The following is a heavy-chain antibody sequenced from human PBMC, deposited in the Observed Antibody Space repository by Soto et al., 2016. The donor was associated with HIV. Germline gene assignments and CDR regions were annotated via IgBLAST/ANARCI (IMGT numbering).Heavy chain of an antibody. CDR1: GYTLTGYY. CDR2: INPNSGGT. V-gene: IGHV1-2*02. D-gene: IGHD1-26*01. J-gene: IGHJ5*02. Sequence: QVQLVQSGAEVKKPGASVKVSCKASGYTLTGYYMHWVRQAPGQGLEWMGWINPNSGGTKYAQKFQGRVTMTRDTSISTAYMELSRLRSDDTAVYYCARDRSRNWFDPWGQGTLVTVSS. CDR3: ARDRSRNWFDP.